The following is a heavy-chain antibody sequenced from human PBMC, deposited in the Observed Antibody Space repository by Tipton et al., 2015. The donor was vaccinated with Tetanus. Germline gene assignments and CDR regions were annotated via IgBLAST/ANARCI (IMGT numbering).Heavy chain of an antibody. Sequence: TLSLTCTVSGGSINSYYWSWIRQPPGKGLEWIGYIYYSGSTNYNPSLRSRVTISVDTSKNQFSLKLSFVTAADTAVYYCARIRQVGKPGPFFDYWGQGTLVTVSS. J-gene: IGHJ4*02. D-gene: IGHD7-27*01. CDR2: IYYSGST. CDR1: GGSINSYY. V-gene: IGHV4-59*01. CDR3: ARIRQVGKPGPFFDY.